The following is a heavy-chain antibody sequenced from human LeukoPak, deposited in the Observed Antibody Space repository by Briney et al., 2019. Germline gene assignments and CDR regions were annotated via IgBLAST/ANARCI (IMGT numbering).Heavy chain of an antibody. CDR2: FDPEDGET. V-gene: IGHV1-24*01. Sequence: RASVKVSCKVSGYTLTELSMHWVRQAPGKGLEWMGGFDPEDGETIYAQKFQGRVTMTRDTSTSTVYMELSSLRSEDTAVYYCARSDPPLLWFGDSWFDPWGQGTLVTVSS. CDR3: ARSDPPLLWFGDSWFDP. D-gene: IGHD3-10*01. CDR1: GYTLTELS. J-gene: IGHJ5*02.